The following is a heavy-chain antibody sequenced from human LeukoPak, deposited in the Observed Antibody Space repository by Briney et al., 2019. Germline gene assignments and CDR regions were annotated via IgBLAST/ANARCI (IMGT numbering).Heavy chain of an antibody. CDR3: ARHAAQGQWLLYFDY. CDR1: GGSISSSSYF. Sequence: SETLSLTCTVSGGSISSSSYFWGWIRQPPGKGLEWIGSIYYSGSTYYNPSLKSRVTISVDTSKNQFSLQLNSITAADTAVYYCARHAAQGQWLLYFDYWGQGTTVTVSS. CDR2: IYYSGST. J-gene: IGHJ4*03. D-gene: IGHD6-19*01. V-gene: IGHV4-39*01.